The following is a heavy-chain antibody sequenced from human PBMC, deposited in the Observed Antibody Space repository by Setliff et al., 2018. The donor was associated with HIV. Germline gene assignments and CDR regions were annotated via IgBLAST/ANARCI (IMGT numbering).Heavy chain of an antibody. CDR1: GGPFYTYA. J-gene: IGHJ5*02. CDR2: IVPVFRTV. CDR3: ARGPKKGVDILPPDS. D-gene: IGHD3-3*01. Sequence: SVKVSCKASGGPFYTYAFTWVRQAPGQGLEWVGGIVPVFRTVNYAQKLQGRVTITADESTITSYMELNSLTSDDTAVYYCARGPKKGVDILPPDSWGQGTLVTVSS. V-gene: IGHV1-69*13.